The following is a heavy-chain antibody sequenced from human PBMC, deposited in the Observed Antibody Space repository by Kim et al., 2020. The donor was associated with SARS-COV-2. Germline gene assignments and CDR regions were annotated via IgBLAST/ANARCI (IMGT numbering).Heavy chain of an antibody. D-gene: IGHD5-18*01. J-gene: IGHJ6*02. CDR3: AAGPYAAMVYYYYYGMDV. CDR2: IVVGSGNT. Sequence: SVKVSCKASGFTLTSSAVQWVRQARGQRLEWIGWIVVGSGNTNYAQKFQERVTITRDMSTSTAYMELSSLRSEDTAVYYCAAGPYAAMVYYYYYGMDVWGQGTTVTVSS. CDR1: GFTLTSSA. V-gene: IGHV1-58*01.